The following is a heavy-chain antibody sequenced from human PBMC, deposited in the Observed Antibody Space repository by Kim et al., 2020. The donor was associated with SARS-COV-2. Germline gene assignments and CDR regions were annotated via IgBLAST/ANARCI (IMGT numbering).Heavy chain of an antibody. CDR2: INAGNGNT. Sequence: ASVKVSCKASGYTFTSYAMHWVRQAPGQRLEWMGWINAGNGNTKYSQKFQGRVTITRDTSASTAYMELSSLRSEDTAVYYCARGVVVPAATYSWYFDLWGRGTLVTVSS. CDR1: GYTFTSYA. V-gene: IGHV1-3*01. CDR3: ARGVVVPAATYSWYFDL. D-gene: IGHD2-2*01. J-gene: IGHJ2*01.